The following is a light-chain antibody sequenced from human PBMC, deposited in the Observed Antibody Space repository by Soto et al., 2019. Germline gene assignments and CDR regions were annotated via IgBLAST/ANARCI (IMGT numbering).Light chain of an antibody. CDR3: QQSDSMPWT. V-gene: IGKV1-39*01. J-gene: IGKJ1*01. CDR1: QSISGY. CDR2: AAS. Sequence: IQLTQSPSSLSASVGDRVTITCRASQSISGYLNWYQQKSGQAPKLLMYAASTLQSGVPSRFSGNGSGTDFTLTISSLRPEDSATYYCQQSDSMPWTFGQGTKVDIK.